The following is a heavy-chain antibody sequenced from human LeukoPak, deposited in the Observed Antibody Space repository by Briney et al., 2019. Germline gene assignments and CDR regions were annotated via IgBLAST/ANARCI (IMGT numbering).Heavy chain of an antibody. CDR2: ISSSGSTI. J-gene: IGHJ4*02. CDR1: GFTFSDYY. CDR3: ARETVHTYYYDSSGYSPDY. V-gene: IGHV3-11*01. D-gene: IGHD3-22*01. Sequence: GGSLRLSCAASGFTFSDYYMSWIRQAPGKGLEWVSYISSSGSTIYYADSVKGRFTISRDNAKNSLYLQMNSLRAEDTAVYYCARETVHTYYYDSSGYSPDYWGQGTLVTVSS.